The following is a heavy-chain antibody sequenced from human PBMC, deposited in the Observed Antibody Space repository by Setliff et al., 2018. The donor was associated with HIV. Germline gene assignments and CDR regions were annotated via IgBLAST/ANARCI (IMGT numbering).Heavy chain of an antibody. J-gene: IGHJ4*02. Sequence: PGGSLRLSCAASGFTFSDYYMSWIRQAPGKGLEWVSGISGSAGTTYYADSVKGRFTISRDNAKNSLYLQMNSLRAEDTAVYYCARDYNYIPDDWGQGTRVTVSS. CDR2: ISGSAGTT. V-gene: IGHV3-11*01. CDR1: GFTFSDYY. CDR3: ARDYNYIPDD. D-gene: IGHD1-1*01.